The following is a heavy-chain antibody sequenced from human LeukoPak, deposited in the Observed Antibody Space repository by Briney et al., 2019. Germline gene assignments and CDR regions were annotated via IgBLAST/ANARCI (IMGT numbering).Heavy chain of an antibody. CDR3: ARDPPGIVAFDI. D-gene: IGHD2-15*01. CDR1: GYTFTSYG. CDR2: ISAYNGNT. J-gene: IGHJ3*02. V-gene: IGHV1-18*01. Sequence: ASVKVSRKASGYTFTSYGISWVRQAPGQGLEWMGWISAYNGNTNYAQKLQGRVTMTTDTSTSTAYMELRSLRSDDTAVYYCARDPPGIVAFDIWGQGTVVTVSS.